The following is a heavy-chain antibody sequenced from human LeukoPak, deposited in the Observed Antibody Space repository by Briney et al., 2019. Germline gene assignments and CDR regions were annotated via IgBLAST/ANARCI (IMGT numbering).Heavy chain of an antibody. CDR1: GYSFTSYW. D-gene: IGHD4-23*01. Sequence: GESLKISCKGSGYSFTSYWIGWVRQMPGKGLEWMGIIYPGDSDTRYSPSFQGQVTISADKSISTAYLQWSSLKASDTAMYYCATLFARTTVVPRGYSYYGMEVWGKGTTVTVSS. J-gene: IGHJ6*04. CDR3: ATLFARTTVVPRGYSYYGMEV. V-gene: IGHV5-51*01. CDR2: IYPGDSDT.